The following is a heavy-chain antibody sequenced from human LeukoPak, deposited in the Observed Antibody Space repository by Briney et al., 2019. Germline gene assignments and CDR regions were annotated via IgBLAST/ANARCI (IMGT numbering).Heavy chain of an antibody. CDR1: GGSISSYY. CDR2: IYYSGTT. J-gene: IGHJ4*02. D-gene: IGHD2-21*02. V-gene: IGHV4-59*01. Sequence: PSETLSLTCSVSGGSISSYYWSWIRQPPGKGLEWIGHIYYSGTTTYNPSLKSRVTISADTSKNQFSLKLSSVTAADTAVYYCAGEVVTAVHEYWGQGTLVTVSS. CDR3: AGEVVTAVHEY.